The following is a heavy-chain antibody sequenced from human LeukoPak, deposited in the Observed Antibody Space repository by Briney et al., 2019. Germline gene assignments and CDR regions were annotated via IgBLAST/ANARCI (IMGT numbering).Heavy chain of an antibody. Sequence: SETLSLTCTVSVGSIRSYFWSWIRQPPGKGLEWIGYVYYSGSTNYNPSLKSRVTISVDTSKKQFSLYLSSVTAAHTAVCVCARRPDGTSHFDYWGQGTLVTVSS. CDR3: ARRPDGTSHFDY. J-gene: IGHJ4*02. CDR2: VYYSGST. V-gene: IGHV4-59*08. CDR1: VGSIRSYF. D-gene: IGHD6-6*01.